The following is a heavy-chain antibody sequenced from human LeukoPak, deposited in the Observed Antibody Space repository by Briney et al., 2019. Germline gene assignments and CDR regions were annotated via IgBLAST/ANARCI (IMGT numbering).Heavy chain of an antibody. J-gene: IGHJ3*02. V-gene: IGHV4-59*08. CDR2: TGYSGRT. CDR1: GVSMTEYY. D-gene: IGHD2/OR15-2a*01. Sequence: SETLSLTCTVSGVSMTEYYWNWIRQSPGKGLEWIGYTGYSGRTNYNPSLKSRVTISVDKSKNQFSLKLSSVTAADTAVYYCAGPKSSFLSNDAFDIWGQGTMVTVSS. CDR3: AGPKSSFLSNDAFDI.